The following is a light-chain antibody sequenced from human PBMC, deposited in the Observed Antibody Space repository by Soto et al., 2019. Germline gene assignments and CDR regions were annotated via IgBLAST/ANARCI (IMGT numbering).Light chain of an antibody. J-gene: IGKJ4*01. V-gene: IGKV1-9*01. CDR2: AAS. Sequence: DIPLTQSPSFLSASVGDRVTITCRASQGIRDFLAWYQQKPGQPPKLLIYAASTLQTGVPTRFSGIASGTEFTLIISNLQPADFATYYCQQFNVYPLTFGGGTKVEIK. CDR3: QQFNVYPLT. CDR1: QGIRDF.